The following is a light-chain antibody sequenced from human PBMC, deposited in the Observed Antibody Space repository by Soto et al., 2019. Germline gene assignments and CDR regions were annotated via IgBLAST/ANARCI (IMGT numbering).Light chain of an antibody. CDR1: SSDVGGYNY. CDR2: EVS. J-gene: IGLJ3*02. CDR3: NSYSRSSTWV. Sequence: QSALTQPASVSGSPGQSITISCTGTSSDVGGYNYVSWYQHHPGKAPKLMIYEVSNRPSGVSNRFSGSKSGNTASLTISGLQAEDAADYYCNSYSRSSTWVFGGGTKLTVL. V-gene: IGLV2-14*01.